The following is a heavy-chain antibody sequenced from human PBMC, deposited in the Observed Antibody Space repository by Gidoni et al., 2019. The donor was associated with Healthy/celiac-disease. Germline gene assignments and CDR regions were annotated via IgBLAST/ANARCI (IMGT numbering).Heavy chain of an antibody. J-gene: IGHJ6*02. CDR1: GDSVSSNSAA. Sequence: QVQLQQSGPGLVKPSQTLSLTCAISGDSVSSNSAAWNWIRQSPSRGLEWLGRTYYRSKWYNYYAVSVKSRITINPDTSKNQFSLQLNSVTPEDTAVYYCARETYYYDSSGWSYYYYGMDVWGQGTTVTVSS. CDR2: TYYRSKWYN. V-gene: IGHV6-1*01. CDR3: ARETYYYDSSGWSYYYYGMDV. D-gene: IGHD3-22*01.